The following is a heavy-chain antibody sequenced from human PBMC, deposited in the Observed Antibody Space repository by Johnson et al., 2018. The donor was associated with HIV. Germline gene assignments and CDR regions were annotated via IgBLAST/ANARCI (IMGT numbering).Heavy chain of an antibody. J-gene: IGHJ3*02. CDR3: ARDRPPGATLSDAFDI. Sequence: VQLVESGGGLVQPGGSLRLSCEASGFTFSSYDMHWVRQATGKGLEWVSAIGTAGDTYYPGSVKGRFTISRENAKNSLYLQMNSLGAGDTAVYYCARDRPPGATLSDAFDIWGQGTMVTVSS. CDR1: GFTFSSYD. D-gene: IGHD1-26*01. V-gene: IGHV3-13*01. CDR2: IGTAGDT.